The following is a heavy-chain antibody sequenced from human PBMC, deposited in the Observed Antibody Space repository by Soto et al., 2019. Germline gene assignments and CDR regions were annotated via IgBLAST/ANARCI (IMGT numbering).Heavy chain of an antibody. V-gene: IGHV4-31*03. Sequence: SETLALTFTVSGGSISRGCYYWSWFRQHPGKGLEWIGYIYYSGSTYYNPSLKSRVTISVDTSKNQFSLKLSSVTAADTAVYYCARGGWVTTDYWGQGTLVTVSS. D-gene: IGHD4-17*01. CDR1: GGSISRGCYY. CDR2: IYYSGST. J-gene: IGHJ4*02. CDR3: ARGGWVTTDY.